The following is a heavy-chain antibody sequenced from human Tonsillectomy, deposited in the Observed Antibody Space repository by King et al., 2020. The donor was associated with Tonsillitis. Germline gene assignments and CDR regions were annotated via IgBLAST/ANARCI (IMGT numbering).Heavy chain of an antibody. CDR1: GFSFSSYV. CDR2: ISYDGSNS. Sequence: VQLVESGGGVVQPGRSLRLSCAASGFSFSSYVIHWVRQAPGKGLEWVAVISYDGSNSYYADSVKGRFTISRDNSKNTLYLQMNSLRAEDTAVYYCARYYYDTGDYSNAMDVWGQGTTVTVSS. J-gene: IGHJ6*02. D-gene: IGHD3-22*01. CDR3: ARYYYDTGDYSNAMDV. V-gene: IGHV3-33*05.